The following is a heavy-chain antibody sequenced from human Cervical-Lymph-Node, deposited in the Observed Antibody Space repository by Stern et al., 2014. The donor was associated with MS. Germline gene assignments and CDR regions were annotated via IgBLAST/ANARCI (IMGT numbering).Heavy chain of an antibody. V-gene: IGHV4-59*08. Sequence: VQLQESGPGLVKPSETLSLTCTVSGGSISSTYWSWIRQSPGKGLEWIGYLSFRGGPAYTPPPKSRVAFPGDPPKNQRPLERGSVTAADTAVYYCAKHPDYSSSGDWFDPWGPGILVTVSS. D-gene: IGHD3-22*01. CDR3: AKHPDYSSSGDWFDP. CDR2: LSFRGGP. CDR1: GGSISSTY. J-gene: IGHJ5*02.